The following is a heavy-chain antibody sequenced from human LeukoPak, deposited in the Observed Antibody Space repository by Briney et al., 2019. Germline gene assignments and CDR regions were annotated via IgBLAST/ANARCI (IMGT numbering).Heavy chain of an antibody. J-gene: IGHJ5*02. V-gene: IGHV7-4-1*02. D-gene: IGHD2-2*01. Sequence: ASVKVSCKASGYTFTNYAINWVRQAPGQGLEWMGWINTNTGNPTYAQGFTGRFVFSLDTSVSTTYLQISSLKAEDTAVYYCARDPGDDIAVPGDPWGQGTPVTVSS. CDR2: INTNTGNP. CDR3: ARDPGDDIAVPGDP. CDR1: GYTFTNYA.